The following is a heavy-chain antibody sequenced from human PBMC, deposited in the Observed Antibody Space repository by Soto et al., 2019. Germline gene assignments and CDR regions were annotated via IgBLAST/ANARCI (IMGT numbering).Heavy chain of an antibody. V-gene: IGHV3-7*03. J-gene: IGHJ4*02. Sequence: PGGSLRLSCAASGFAFSSYGMHWVRQAPGKGLEWVASIRQDGGETFYVDPVKGRFTISRDNAKKSLYLQLNSLTAGDTAIYYCATDLNGASTWGKGTRVTVSS. D-gene: IGHD3-10*01. CDR3: ATDLNGAST. CDR2: IRQDGGET. CDR1: GFAFSSYG.